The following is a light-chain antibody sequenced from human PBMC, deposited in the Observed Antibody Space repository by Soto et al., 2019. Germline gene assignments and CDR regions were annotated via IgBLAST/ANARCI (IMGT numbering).Light chain of an antibody. V-gene: IGLV2-23*01. J-gene: IGLJ3*02. CDR3: CSYAGSRTFV. CDR2: EGT. Sequence: QSVLTQPASVSGSPGQSITVSFTGTSSDVGAYNLVSWYQQHPGKAPRLIIYEGTKRPSGISDRFSGSKSDNTASLTISGLRAEDEAHYHCCSYAGSRTFVFGGGTK. CDR1: SSDVGAYNL.